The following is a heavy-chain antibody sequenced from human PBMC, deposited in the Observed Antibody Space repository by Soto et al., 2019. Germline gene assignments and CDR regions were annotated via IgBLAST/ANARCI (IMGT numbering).Heavy chain of an antibody. J-gene: IGHJ4*02. Sequence: QVPLVESGGGVVQPGRSVRLSCAASGFTFTSYGMHWVRRAPGKGLEWVAVISNDAGDNKHADSVKGRFTISRDNSKNKMYLQMNSLKAEDTAVYYCAKVRSRGPADYYFDYWGQGTLGTVSS. CDR3: AKVRSRGPADYYFDY. D-gene: IGHD2-2*01. CDR2: ISNDAGDN. V-gene: IGHV3-30*18. CDR1: GFTFTSYG.